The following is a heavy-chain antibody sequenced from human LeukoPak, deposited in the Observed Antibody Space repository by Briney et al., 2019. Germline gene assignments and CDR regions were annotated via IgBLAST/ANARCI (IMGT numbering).Heavy chain of an antibody. D-gene: IGHD3-10*02. Sequence: GGSLRLSCAASGFTFSSYEMNWVRQAPGKGLEWVLYISSSGSAIYYADSVKGRFTISRDNAKNSLYLQMNSLRAEDTAVYYCAELGITMIGGVWGKGTTVTISS. V-gene: IGHV3-48*03. CDR2: ISSSGSAI. J-gene: IGHJ6*04. CDR1: GFTFSSYE. CDR3: AELGITMIGGV.